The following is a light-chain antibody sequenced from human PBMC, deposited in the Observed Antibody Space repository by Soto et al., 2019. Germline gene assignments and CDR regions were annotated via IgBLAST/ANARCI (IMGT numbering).Light chain of an antibody. V-gene: IGLV2-14*01. CDR1: SSDVGGYNY. CDR2: DVS. CDR3: SSYTSSSTPVV. Sequence: QSALTQPASVSGSPGQSITISCTGTSSDVGGYNYVSWYQQHPGKAPKLMIYDVSNRPSGVSNRFSGSTSGNTASLTISGLQAEDAADYYCSSYTSSSTPVVFGGGTKLTVL. J-gene: IGLJ2*01.